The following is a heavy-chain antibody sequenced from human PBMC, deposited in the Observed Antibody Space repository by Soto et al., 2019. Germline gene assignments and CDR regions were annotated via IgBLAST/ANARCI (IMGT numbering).Heavy chain of an antibody. CDR2: IKPDGSAK. CDR1: AFTLSSYW. CDR3: ARDYEFGFDM. J-gene: IGHJ3*02. V-gene: IGHV3-7*01. D-gene: IGHD3-22*01. Sequence: EVQLVESGGGLVQPGGSLRLSCEASAFTLSSYWMSWVRQAPGKGLEWVANIKPDGSAKYYVDSVKGRFTISRDNTKNSLYLQMSTLRTEDTAIYYCARDYEFGFDMWGQGTRVTVSS.